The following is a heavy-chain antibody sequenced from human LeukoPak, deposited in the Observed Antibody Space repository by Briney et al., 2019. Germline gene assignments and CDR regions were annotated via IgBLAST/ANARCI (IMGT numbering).Heavy chain of an antibody. V-gene: IGHV4-34*01. CDR2: INHSGST. CDR1: GGSFSGYY. D-gene: IGHD3-10*01. CDR3: ASYGYGSGWGPRY. Sequence: PSETLSLTCAVYGGSFSGYYWSWIRQPPGKGLEWIGEINHSGSTNYNPSLKSRVTISVDTSKNQFSLKLSSVTAADTAVYYCASYGYGSGWGPRYWGQGTLVTVSS. J-gene: IGHJ4*02.